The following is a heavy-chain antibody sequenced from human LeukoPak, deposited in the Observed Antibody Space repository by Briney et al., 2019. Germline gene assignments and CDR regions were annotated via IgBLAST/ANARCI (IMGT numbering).Heavy chain of an antibody. CDR2: IIPIFGTA. D-gene: IGHD3-22*01. Sequence: ASVKVSCKASGGTFSSYAISWVRQAPGQGLEWMGGIIPIFGTANYAQKFQGRVTITADESTSTAYMELSSLRSEDTAVYYCARGGAGYDSSGYWWDYYYYMDVWGKGTTVTVSS. V-gene: IGHV1-69*01. CDR1: GGTFSSYA. CDR3: ARGGAGYDSSGYWWDYYYYMDV. J-gene: IGHJ6*03.